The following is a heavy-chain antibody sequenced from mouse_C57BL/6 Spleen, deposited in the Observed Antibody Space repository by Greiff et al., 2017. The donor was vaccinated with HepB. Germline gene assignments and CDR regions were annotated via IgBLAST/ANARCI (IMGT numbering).Heavy chain of an antibody. V-gene: IGHV1-5*01. D-gene: IGHD2-4*01. CDR3: LYDYDVGGPWFAY. CDR1: GYTFTSYW. Sequence: VQLKQSGTVLARPGASVKMSCKTSGYTFTSYWMHWVKQRPGQGLEWIGAIYPGNSDTSYNQKFKGKAKLTAVTSASTAYMELSSLTNEDSAVYYCLYDYDVGGPWFAYWGQGTLVTVSA. J-gene: IGHJ3*01. CDR2: IYPGNSDT.